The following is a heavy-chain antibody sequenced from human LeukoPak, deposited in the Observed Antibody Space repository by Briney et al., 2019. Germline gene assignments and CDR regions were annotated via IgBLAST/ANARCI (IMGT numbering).Heavy chain of an antibody. CDR1: GGSLSGYY. D-gene: IGHD2-15*01. Sequence: SETLSLTCAVYGGSLSGYYWSWIRQPPGKGLEWIGEINHSGSTNYNPSLKSRVTISVDTSKNQFSLKLSSVTAADTAVYYCANGVVVAASYYFDYWGQGTLVTVSS. CDR2: INHSGST. CDR3: ANGVVVAASYYFDY. V-gene: IGHV4-34*01. J-gene: IGHJ4*02.